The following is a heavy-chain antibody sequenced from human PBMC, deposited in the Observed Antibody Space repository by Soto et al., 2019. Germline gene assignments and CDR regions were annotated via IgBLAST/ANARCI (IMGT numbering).Heavy chain of an antibody. J-gene: IGHJ6*02. CDR3: ARDIITVIGGEIYYYFGMDV. V-gene: IGHV4-34*01. CDR2: INQSGTT. D-gene: IGHD3-10*01. CDR1: GGSFREYY. Sequence: SETLSLTCAVNGGSFREYYWSWLRQPPGKGLEWIGKINQSGTTHYNPSLKRRINISIDTSKNQFSLNLTSVTAADTATYYCARDIITVIGGEIYYYFGMDVWGQGTTVTVS.